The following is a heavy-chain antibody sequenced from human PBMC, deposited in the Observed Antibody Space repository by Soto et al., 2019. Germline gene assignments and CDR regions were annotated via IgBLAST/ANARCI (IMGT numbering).Heavy chain of an antibody. Sequence: QVQLVESGGGVVQPGRSLRLSCAASGFTFSSYGMHWVRQAPGKGLEWVAVIWYDGSNKYYADSVKGRFTISRDNSKNTLYLQMNSLRAEDTAVYYCARGELVVVAATPWFDPWGQGPLVTASS. CDR1: GFTFSSYG. V-gene: IGHV3-33*01. D-gene: IGHD2-15*01. CDR2: IWYDGSNK. CDR3: ARGELVVVAATPWFDP. J-gene: IGHJ5*02.